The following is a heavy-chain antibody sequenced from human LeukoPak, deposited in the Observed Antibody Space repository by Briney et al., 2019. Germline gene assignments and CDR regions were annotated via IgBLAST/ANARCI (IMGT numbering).Heavy chain of an antibody. D-gene: IGHD6-13*01. V-gene: IGHV3-49*04. CDR2: IRSKAYGGTT. J-gene: IGHJ4*02. CDR3: TRHSDSSSWYGRVFDY. Sequence: GGSLRLSCTASGFTFGDYVMSWVRQAPGKGLEWVGFIRSKAYGGTTKNAASVKGRFTISRDDSRSIAYLQMNSLKTEDTAVYYCTRHSDSSSWYGRVFDYWGQGTLVTVSS. CDR1: GFTFGDYV.